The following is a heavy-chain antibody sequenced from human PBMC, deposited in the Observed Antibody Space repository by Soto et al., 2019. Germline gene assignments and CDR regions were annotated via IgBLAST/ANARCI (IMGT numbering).Heavy chain of an antibody. CDR2: IIPIFCPA. Sequence: QVQLVQSGAEVKKPGSSVKVSCKASGGTFSSYAISWVRQAPGQGLEWMGGIIPIFCPANYAQKFQGRVTITADESTSTAYMELSSLRSEDTAVYYCASVLWFGEEPWGGMDVWGQGTTVTVSS. D-gene: IGHD3-10*01. V-gene: IGHV1-69*01. CDR1: GGTFSSYA. CDR3: ASVLWFGEEPWGGMDV. J-gene: IGHJ6*02.